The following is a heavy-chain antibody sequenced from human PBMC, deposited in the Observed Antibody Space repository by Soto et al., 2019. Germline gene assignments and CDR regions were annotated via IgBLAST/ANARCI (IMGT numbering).Heavy chain of an antibody. CDR3: AKDQGDPTPKLYYFDY. CDR1: GFTFSSYA. Sequence: LRLSCAASGFTFSSYAMGWVRQAPGKGLEWVSVFSAAAGANTYYADSVRGRFTISRDNSKNTLYLQMNSLRAEDTAVYYCAKDQGDPTPKLYYFDYWGQGTLVTVSS. D-gene: IGHD2-21*02. V-gene: IGHV3-23*01. J-gene: IGHJ4*02. CDR2: FSAAAGANT.